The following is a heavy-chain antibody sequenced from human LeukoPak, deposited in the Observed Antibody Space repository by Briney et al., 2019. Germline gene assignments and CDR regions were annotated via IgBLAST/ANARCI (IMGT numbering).Heavy chain of an antibody. CDR1: GFTFSDYY. D-gene: IGHD6-13*01. CDR3: ARGGGSSWPHRNYYYGMGV. J-gene: IGHJ6*02. Sequence: GGSLRLSCAASGFTFSDYYMSWIRQAPGKGLEWVSYISNSSSYTNYADSVKGRFTISRDNAKNSLYLQMNSLRAEDTAVYYCARGGGSSWPHRNYYYGMGVWGQGATVTVSS. V-gene: IGHV3-11*05. CDR2: ISNSSSYT.